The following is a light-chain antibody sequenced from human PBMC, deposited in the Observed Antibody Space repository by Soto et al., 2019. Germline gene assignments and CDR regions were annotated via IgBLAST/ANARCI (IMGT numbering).Light chain of an antibody. V-gene: IGLV1-47*01. CDR2: RNN. J-gene: IGLJ1*01. Sequence: QSVLTQTPSVSGTPGQRVTISCSGSSSNIGSNFVYWYQQLPGTAPKLLLYRNNQRPSGVPDRFSGSKSATSASLAISGLRSEDEADYYCAAWDDSLSGFYVFGTGTKVTVL. CDR1: SSNIGSNF. CDR3: AAWDDSLSGFYV.